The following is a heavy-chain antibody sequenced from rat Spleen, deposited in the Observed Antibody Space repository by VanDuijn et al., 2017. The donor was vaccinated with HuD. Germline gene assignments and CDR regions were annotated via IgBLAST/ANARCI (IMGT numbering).Heavy chain of an antibody. Sequence: EVQLVESGGGLVQPGRSLKLSCAASGFTFSNYGMAWVRQAPTKGLEWVATINYDGSSTFYRDSVKGRFTISRDNAKSTLYLQMDSLRSEDTATYYCSRNNYGGYSEFGWFVYWGQGTLVTVSS. J-gene: IGHJ3*01. CDR1: GFTFSNYG. D-gene: IGHD1-11*01. CDR2: INYDGSST. V-gene: IGHV5-29*01. CDR3: SRNNYGGYSEFGWFVY.